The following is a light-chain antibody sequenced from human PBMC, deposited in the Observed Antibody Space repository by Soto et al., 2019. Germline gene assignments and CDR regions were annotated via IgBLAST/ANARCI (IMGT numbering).Light chain of an antibody. J-gene: IGLJ2*01. V-gene: IGLV4-69*01. CDR2: LSSDGSH. Sequence: QPVLTQSPSASASLGASVKLTCTLSSGHSSYAIAWHQQQPEKGPRYLMKLSSDGSHSKGDGIPDRFSGSSSGAERYLTIYSLESEDEADDYCQTWDTGARVVFGGGTKLNV. CDR1: SGHSSYA. CDR3: QTWDTGARVV.